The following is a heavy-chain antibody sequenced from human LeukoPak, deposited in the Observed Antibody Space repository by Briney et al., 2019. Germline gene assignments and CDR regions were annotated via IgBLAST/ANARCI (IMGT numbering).Heavy chain of an antibody. Sequence: GGSLRLSCAAPGFSFSSFSINWVRQARGKGLEWVSFISSSTSYMYYAESVKGRFTISIDNARNSLYLQMNSLRAEGLAVCDCARGMGSSRSSMDYWGQGTVVTVSS. CDR3: ARGMGSSRSSMDY. D-gene: IGHD1-26*01. CDR2: ISSSTSYM. CDR1: GFSFSSFS. J-gene: IGHJ4*02. V-gene: IGHV3-21*01.